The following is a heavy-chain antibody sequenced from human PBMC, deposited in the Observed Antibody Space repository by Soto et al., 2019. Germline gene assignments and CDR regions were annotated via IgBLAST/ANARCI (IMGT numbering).Heavy chain of an antibody. D-gene: IGHD2-21*02. J-gene: IGHJ5*02. CDR1: GFTFSSYG. Sequence: QVQLVESGGGVVQPGRSLRLSCAASGFTFSSYGMHWVRQAPGKGLEWVAVISYDGSNKYYADSVKGRFTISRDNSKNTLYLQMNSLRAEDTAVYYCANAVVTSLRGWFDPWGQGTLVTVSS. CDR3: ANAVVTSLRGWFDP. CDR2: ISYDGSNK. V-gene: IGHV3-30*18.